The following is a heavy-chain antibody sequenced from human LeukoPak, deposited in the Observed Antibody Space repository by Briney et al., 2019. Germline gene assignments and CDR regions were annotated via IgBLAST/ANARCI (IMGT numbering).Heavy chain of an antibody. CDR3: ARETRGYSYGYRAGYYYYGMDV. CDR2: ISAYNGNT. J-gene: IGHJ6*02. V-gene: IGHV1-18*01. Sequence: ASVTVSCKASGYTFTSYGISWVRQAPGQGLEWMGWISAYNGNTNYAQKLQGRVTMTTDTSTSTAYMELRSLRSDDTAVYYCARETRGYSYGYRAGYYYYGMDVWGQGTTVTVSS. D-gene: IGHD5-18*01. CDR1: GYTFTSYG.